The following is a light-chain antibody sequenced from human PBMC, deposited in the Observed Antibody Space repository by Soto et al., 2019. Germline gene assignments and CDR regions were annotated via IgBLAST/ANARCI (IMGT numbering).Light chain of an antibody. V-gene: IGKV1-9*01. CDR2: AAS. Sequence: DIQLTQSPSFLSASVGDRVTLTCRASQDITSYLAWYQQQPGKAPKRLIYAASTLQSGVPSRFSGSGSGTKFTLTISSLQPEDFATYYCQQLNSYPVTFGGGTKV. CDR3: QQLNSYPVT. CDR1: QDITSY. J-gene: IGKJ4*01.